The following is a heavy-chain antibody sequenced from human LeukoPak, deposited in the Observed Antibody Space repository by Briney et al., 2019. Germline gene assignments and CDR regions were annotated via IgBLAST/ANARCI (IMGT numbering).Heavy chain of an antibody. Sequence: WETLSLTCAVSGESFSAYYWTWIRQPTGKGLEWVGEINHDGTTNYNPSLESRVTMSVDTSKNQFSLKLSSVTAADTAMYYCARGLITIFGVVDYWGQGALVTVSS. CDR3: ARGLITIFGVVDY. CDR1: GESFSAYY. V-gene: IGHV4-34*01. CDR2: INHDGTT. J-gene: IGHJ4*02. D-gene: IGHD3-3*01.